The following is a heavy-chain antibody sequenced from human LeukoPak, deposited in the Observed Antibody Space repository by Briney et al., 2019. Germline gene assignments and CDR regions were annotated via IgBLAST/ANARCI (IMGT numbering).Heavy chain of an antibody. Sequence: GGSLRLSCAASGFTFSSYWMSWVRQAPGKGLEWVANIKQDGSEKYYADSVKGRFTISRDNAKNSLYLQMNSLRAEDTAVYYCARHSYGYTLGIWGQGTMVTVSS. D-gene: IGHD5-18*01. CDR2: IKQDGSEK. CDR1: GFTFSSYW. V-gene: IGHV3-7*01. J-gene: IGHJ3*02. CDR3: ARHSYGYTLGI.